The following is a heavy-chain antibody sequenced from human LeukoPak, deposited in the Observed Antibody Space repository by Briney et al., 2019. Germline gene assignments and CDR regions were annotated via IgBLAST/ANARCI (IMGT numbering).Heavy chain of an antibody. Sequence: SETLSLTCTVSGGSVSGYYWSWLRQPPGKRLEWIAYISHSGDTNYNPSLKSRVTISKDTSKNQFSLRLNSVTAADTAVYHCARGAGWYEYWGQGTLVTVSS. CDR2: ISHSGDT. J-gene: IGHJ4*02. CDR1: GGSVSGYY. V-gene: IGHV4-59*02. D-gene: IGHD6-19*01. CDR3: ARGAGWYEY.